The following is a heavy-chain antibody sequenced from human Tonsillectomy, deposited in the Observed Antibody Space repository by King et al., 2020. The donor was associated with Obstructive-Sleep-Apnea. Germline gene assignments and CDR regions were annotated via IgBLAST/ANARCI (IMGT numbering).Heavy chain of an antibody. D-gene: IGHD6-13*01. J-gene: IGHJ4*02. CDR2: ISGSGGST. CDR3: AKTYSSSWYEGSFDY. CDR1: GFTFSSYA. V-gene: IGHV3-23*04. Sequence: VQLVESGGGLVQPGGSLRLSWAASGFTFSSYAMCWVRQAPGHGLEWVSAISGSGGSTCDADSVKGRFTISRDTSKNTLYLQMNSLRAEDTAVYYCAKTYSSSWYEGSFDYWGQGTLVTVSS.